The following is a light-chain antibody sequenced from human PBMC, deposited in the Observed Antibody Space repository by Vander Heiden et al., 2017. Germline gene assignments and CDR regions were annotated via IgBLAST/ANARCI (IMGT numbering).Light chain of an antibody. CDR2: GAS. J-gene: IGKJ4*01. CDR3: QQYNNWALT. CDR1: QSVSSN. Sequence: EIVMTQSPATLSVSPGERATLSCRASQSVSSNLAWYQRKPGQAPRLLIYGASTRATGIPASFSGSGSGTEFTLTISSLQSEDFAVYYCQQYNNWALTFGGGTKVEIK. V-gene: IGKV3-15*01.